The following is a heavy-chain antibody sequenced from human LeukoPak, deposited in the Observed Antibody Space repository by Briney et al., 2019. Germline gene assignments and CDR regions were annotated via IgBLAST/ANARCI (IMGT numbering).Heavy chain of an antibody. CDR1: GGSISSGGYS. Sequence: SQTLSLTCAVSGGSISSGGYSWGWIPQPPGKGLGWIGYIYHSGSTYYNPSLKSRVSISVDRPKNQFSMKLSAVTAADTAVYYCAIEGRRYSYDWGQGTLVTVSS. V-gene: IGHV4-30-2*01. CDR2: IYHSGST. D-gene: IGHD5-18*01. CDR3: AIEGRRYSYD. J-gene: IGHJ4*02.